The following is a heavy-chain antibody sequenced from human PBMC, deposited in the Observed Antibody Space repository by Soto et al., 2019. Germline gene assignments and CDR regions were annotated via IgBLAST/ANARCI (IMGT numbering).Heavy chain of an antibody. D-gene: IGHD1-26*01. Sequence: ASVKVSCKAFGYTFTSYGFSWVRQAPGQGLEWMGWISAHNGDTIYAQKFQDRITMTTDTSTNTAYLELRSLKSGDTAVFYCARSSGTYPPSRYYYGLDVWGQ. CDR1: GYTFTSYG. V-gene: IGHV1-18*01. J-gene: IGHJ6*02. CDR2: ISAHNGDT. CDR3: ARSSGTYPPSRYYYGLDV.